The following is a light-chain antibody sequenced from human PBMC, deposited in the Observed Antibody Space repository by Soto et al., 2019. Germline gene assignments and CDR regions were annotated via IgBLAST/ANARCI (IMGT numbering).Light chain of an antibody. CDR1: QNVSTY. Sequence: EIVLTQSPATLSLSPGERATLSCRASQNVSTYLAWYQQKPGQAPRLLIYDASNMATGIPARFSGSGSGTDFTLAISSLEPEDFAVYYCQQRTNWLTCGPGTKVDIK. CDR3: QQRTNWLT. J-gene: IGKJ3*01. V-gene: IGKV3-11*01. CDR2: DAS.